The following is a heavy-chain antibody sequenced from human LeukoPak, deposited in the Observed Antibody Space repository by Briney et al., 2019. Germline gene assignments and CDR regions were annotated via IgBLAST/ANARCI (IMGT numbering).Heavy chain of an antibody. CDR2: VRNKANGYST. CDR3: TRVDIGNYGDFDY. Sequence: GGSLRLSCVTSGFTFSDHFMDWVRQAPGRGLEWLGRVRNKANGYSTTYAASLRGRFALSRDDSRNSVFLQMNGLEVDDTAVYYCTRVDIGNYGDFDYWGQGVQVTVSS. CDR1: GFTFSDHF. V-gene: IGHV3-72*01. J-gene: IGHJ4*02. D-gene: IGHD2-2*03.